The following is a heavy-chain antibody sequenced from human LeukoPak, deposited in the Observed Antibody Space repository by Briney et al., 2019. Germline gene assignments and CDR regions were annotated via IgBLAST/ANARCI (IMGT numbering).Heavy chain of an antibody. CDR2: ISGSGGST. CDR1: GFTLSNYA. V-gene: IGHV3-23*01. CDR3: AAGYTTGWYVRYFDY. J-gene: IGHJ4*02. D-gene: IGHD6-19*01. Sequence: GASLRLSCVAPGFTLSNYAMSWVRQAPGKGLEWVSSISGSGGSTYQAENVKGRFTISRDNSKNTLYLQMNSLRDEDTAIYYCAAGYTTGWYVRYFDYWGQGTLVTVSS.